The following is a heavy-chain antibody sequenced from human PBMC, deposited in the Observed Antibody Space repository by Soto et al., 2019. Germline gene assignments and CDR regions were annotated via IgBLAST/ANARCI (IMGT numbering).Heavy chain of an antibody. J-gene: IGHJ4*02. Sequence: LRLSCAASGFTCSSYAMSWVRQAPGKGLEWVSAISRSDGTTHYADSVKGRFTISRDNSKNTLFLQMNTLRAEDTAVYYCARGRHCGGDCFSFFDSWGQGTLVTVSS. V-gene: IGHV3-23*01. CDR2: ISRSDGTT. CDR3: ARGRHCGGDCFSFFDS. CDR1: GFTCSSYA. D-gene: IGHD2-21*02.